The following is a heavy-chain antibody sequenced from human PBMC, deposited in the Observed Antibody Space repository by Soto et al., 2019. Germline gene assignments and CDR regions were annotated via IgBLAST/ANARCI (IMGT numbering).Heavy chain of an antibody. Sequence: QVQLVQSGAEVKKPGSSVKVSCKASGGTFSSYTISWVRQAPGQGLEWMGRIIPILGIANYAPKFQGRVTITADKSTSTAYMERSSLRSEDTAVYYCARDPGEWGSAFDIWGQGTMVTVSS. CDR1: GGTFSSYT. CDR2: IIPILGIA. D-gene: IGHD7-27*01. V-gene: IGHV1-69*08. J-gene: IGHJ3*02. CDR3: ARDPGEWGSAFDI.